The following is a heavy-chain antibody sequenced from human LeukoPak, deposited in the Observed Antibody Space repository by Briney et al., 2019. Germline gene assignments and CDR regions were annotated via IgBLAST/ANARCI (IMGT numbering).Heavy chain of an antibody. CDR3: ARGIGYSYGYRSDY. CDR2: MNPNSGNA. D-gene: IGHD5-18*01. CDR1: GYTFISYD. V-gene: IGHV1-8*01. Sequence: ASVNVSCKASGYTFISYDINWVRQATGQGLEWMGWMNPNSGNAGYAQKFQGRVTMTRNTSIGEAYMELSSLTSEDTAVYYCARGIGYSYGYRSDYWGQGTLVTVSS. J-gene: IGHJ4*02.